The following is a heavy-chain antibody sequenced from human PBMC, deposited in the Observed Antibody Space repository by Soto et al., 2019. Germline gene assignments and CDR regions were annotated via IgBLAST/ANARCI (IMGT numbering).Heavy chain of an antibody. Sequence: QVQLVQSGAEVKKPGSSVTVSCKASGGTFSSYAISWVRQAPGQGLEWMGGIIPIFGTANYAQKFQGRVTITADESTSTAYMELSRRRSEDTAVYYCARVGIAVAGHSPGSIGYWGQGTLVTVSS. CDR2: IIPIFGTA. J-gene: IGHJ4*02. CDR3: ARVGIAVAGHSPGSIGY. CDR1: GGTFSSYA. D-gene: IGHD6-19*01. V-gene: IGHV1-69*12.